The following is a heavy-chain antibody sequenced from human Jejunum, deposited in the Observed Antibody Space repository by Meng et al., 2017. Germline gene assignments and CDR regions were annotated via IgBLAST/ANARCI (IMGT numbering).Heavy chain of an antibody. CDR1: GYSFTTYW. Sequence: GESLKISCKGSGYSFTTYWIGWVRQMPGKGLEWMGIIYPGDSDTRYSPSFQGQVTISADKYTSTAYLQWSSLKASDTAMYYCARRHEGPSYVAGYWGQGTLVTVSS. CDR2: IYPGDSDT. J-gene: IGHJ4*02. V-gene: IGHV5-51*01. CDR3: ARRHEGPSYVAGY. D-gene: IGHD3-10*02.